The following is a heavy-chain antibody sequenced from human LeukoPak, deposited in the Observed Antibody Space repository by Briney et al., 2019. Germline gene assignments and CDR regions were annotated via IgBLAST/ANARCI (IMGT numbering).Heavy chain of an antibody. V-gene: IGHV3-15*01. D-gene: IGHD3-3*01. CDR3: TTHYEQNAFDY. CDR1: GFTFSNAW. J-gene: IGHJ4*02. Sequence: GGPLRLSCAASGFTFSNAWMSWVRQAPGKGLEWVGRIKSKTDGGTTDYAAPVKGRFTISRDDSKNTLYLQMNSLKTEDTAVYYCTTHYEQNAFDYWGQGTLVTVSS. CDR2: IKSKTDGGTT.